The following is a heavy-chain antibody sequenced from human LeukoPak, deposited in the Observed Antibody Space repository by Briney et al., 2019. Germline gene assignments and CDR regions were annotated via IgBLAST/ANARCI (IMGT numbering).Heavy chain of an antibody. CDR3: ARWGDYLMSMVY. V-gene: IGHV3-33*01. D-gene: IGHD4-17*01. Sequence: GGSLRLSCAASGFTFSSYGMHWVRQAPGKGLEWVAVMWYDGSNKYYADSVKGRFTISRDNSKNTLYLQMNSLRAEDTAVYYCARWGDYLMSMVYWGQGTLVTVSS. CDR1: GFTFSSYG. J-gene: IGHJ4*02. CDR2: MWYDGSNK.